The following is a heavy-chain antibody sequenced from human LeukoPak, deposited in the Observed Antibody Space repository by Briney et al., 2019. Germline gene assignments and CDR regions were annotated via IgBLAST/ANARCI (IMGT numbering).Heavy chain of an antibody. V-gene: IGHV1-46*01. Sequence: ASVKVSCKTSVYTFTRYYMQWARQAPGHGLEWMGIINPISGATDYAQKFQGRVTMTRDTSKRTVYMELSSLRSEDTAMYYCARLPYRDGVAQDYWGQGTLVTVSP. CDR1: VYTFTRYY. CDR2: INPISGAT. D-gene: IGHD3-16*02. J-gene: IGHJ4*02. CDR3: ARLPYRDGVAQDY.